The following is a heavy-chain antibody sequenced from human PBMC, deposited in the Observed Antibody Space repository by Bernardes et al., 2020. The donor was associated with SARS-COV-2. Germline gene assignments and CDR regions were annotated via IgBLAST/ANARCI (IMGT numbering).Heavy chain of an antibody. CDR3: ARGPLSSIAAGQPFFSFDY. CDR1: GGSISSYY. CDR2: IYYSGST. Sequence: SETLSLTCTVSGGSISSYYWSWIRQPPGKGLEWIGYIYYSGSTNYNPSLKSRVTISVDTSKNQFSLKLSSVTAADTAVYYCARGPLSSIAAGQPFFSFDYWGQGTLVTVSS. J-gene: IGHJ4*02. V-gene: IGHV4-59*01. D-gene: IGHD6-6*01.